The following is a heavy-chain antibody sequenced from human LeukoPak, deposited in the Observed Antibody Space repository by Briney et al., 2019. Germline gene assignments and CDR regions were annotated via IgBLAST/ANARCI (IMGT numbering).Heavy chain of an antibody. CDR1: GFTFGDYA. Sequence: GGSLRLSCTASGFTFGDYAMSWVRQAPGKGLEWVGFIRSKAYGGTTEYAASVKGRFTISRDDSKSIAYLQMNSLKTEDTAVYYCWVRGGIVVVPAASVDYWGQGTLVTVSS. CDR3: WVRGGIVVVPAASVDY. CDR2: IRSKAYGGTT. V-gene: IGHV3-49*04. J-gene: IGHJ4*02. D-gene: IGHD2-2*01.